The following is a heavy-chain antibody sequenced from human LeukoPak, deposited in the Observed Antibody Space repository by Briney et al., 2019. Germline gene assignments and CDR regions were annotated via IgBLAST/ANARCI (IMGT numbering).Heavy chain of an antibody. CDR1: GGSISDYY. CDR2: IYYSGRT. CDR3: AGDFRGSVGAFDI. Sequence: SETLSLTCTVSGGSISDYYWNWMRQPPGKGLEWIGYIYYSGRTNYNPSLKSRVSISVDTSKNQFSLKLSSVTAADTAVYYCAGDFRGSVGAFDIWGQGKMVAGSS. V-gene: IGHV4-59*01. J-gene: IGHJ3*02.